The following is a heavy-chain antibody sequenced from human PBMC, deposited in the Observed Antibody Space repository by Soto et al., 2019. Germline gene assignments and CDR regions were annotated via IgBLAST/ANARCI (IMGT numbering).Heavy chain of an antibody. Sequence: QVQLVQSGAEVKKPGALVTVSCKASGYTFTSFAIHWVRQAPGQRPEWMGWINADTGNTKYSQRFQGRVTFARDTSANTAYMQVSSVRSEDTAVYFCAREVVSGYDLGYWGQGTLVTVSS. CDR2: INADTGNT. J-gene: IGHJ4*02. V-gene: IGHV1-3*01. CDR1: GYTFTSFA. CDR3: AREVVSGYDLGY. D-gene: IGHD5-12*01.